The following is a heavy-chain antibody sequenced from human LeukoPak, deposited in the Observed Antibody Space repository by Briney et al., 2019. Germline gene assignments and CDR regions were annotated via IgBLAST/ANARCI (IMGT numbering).Heavy chain of an antibody. CDR1: GFTLSSYW. V-gene: IGHV3-7*01. J-gene: IGHJ4*02. CDR3: ARRSGTYFDY. D-gene: IGHD1-26*01. Sequence: PGGSLRLSCAASGFTLSSYWMTWVRQAPGKGLEWLANIKQDGSEKYSVDSVKGRFTISRDNAKNSLYLQMNSLRAEDTAVYYCARRSGTYFDYWCQGTLVTVSS. CDR2: IKQDGSEK.